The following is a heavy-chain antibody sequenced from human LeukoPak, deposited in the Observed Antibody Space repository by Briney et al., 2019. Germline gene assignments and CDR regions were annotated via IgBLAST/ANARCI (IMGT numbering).Heavy chain of an antibody. CDR1: GDSVSSNNGA. J-gene: IGHJ4*02. V-gene: IGHV6-1*01. Sequence: PSQTLSLTCAISGDSVSSNNGAWNWIRQSPSRGLEWLGRTYYRSKWYNDYAGSMKGRITISPDTSKNRFSLQLNSVTPEDTAVYYCAMDVGTSGWYTFDYWGQGTLVTVSS. CDR3: AMDVGTSGWYTFDY. D-gene: IGHD6-19*01. CDR2: TYYRSKWYN.